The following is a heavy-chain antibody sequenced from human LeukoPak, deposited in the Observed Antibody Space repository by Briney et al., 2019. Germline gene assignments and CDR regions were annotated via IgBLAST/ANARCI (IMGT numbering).Heavy chain of an antibody. CDR2: IYSGGST. J-gene: IGHJ4*02. Sequence: PGGSLRLSCAASGFTFSSYAMSWVRQAPGKGLEWVSVIYSGGSTYYADSVKGRFTISRDNSKNTLYLQMNSLRAEDTAVYYCARDKRYYGSGSYYDYWGQGTLVTVSS. D-gene: IGHD3-10*01. V-gene: IGHV3-66*01. CDR3: ARDKRYYGSGSYYDY. CDR1: GFTFSSYA.